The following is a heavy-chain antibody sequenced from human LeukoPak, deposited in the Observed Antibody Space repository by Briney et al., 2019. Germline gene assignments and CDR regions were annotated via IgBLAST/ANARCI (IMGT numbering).Heavy chain of an antibody. CDR3: ARAPPPTVTTVFFDY. D-gene: IGHD4-17*01. Sequence: PGGSLRLSCAASGFNVSSNYMSWVRQAPGKGLEWVSTITSSSSHIYYADSVKGRFTISRDNAKNSLYLQMNSLRAEDTAVYYCARAPPPTVTTVFFDYWGQGTLVTVSS. CDR1: GFNVSSNY. V-gene: IGHV3-21*01. CDR2: ITSSSSHI. J-gene: IGHJ4*02.